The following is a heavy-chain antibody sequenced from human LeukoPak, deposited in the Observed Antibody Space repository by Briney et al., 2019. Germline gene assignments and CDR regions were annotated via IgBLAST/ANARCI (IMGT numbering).Heavy chain of an antibody. Sequence: SQTLSLTCAISGDSVSGSPAVWSWIRQSPSRGLEWLGRAYYRSKWYIDYAVSVKGRITITPDTSKNQFSLQLNSVTPEDTAVYYCARGAVRGGTNFDYWGQGTLVTVPS. CDR2: AYYRSKWYI. V-gene: IGHV6-1*01. CDR1: GDSVSGSPAV. D-gene: IGHD3-10*01. J-gene: IGHJ4*02. CDR3: ARGAVRGGTNFDY.